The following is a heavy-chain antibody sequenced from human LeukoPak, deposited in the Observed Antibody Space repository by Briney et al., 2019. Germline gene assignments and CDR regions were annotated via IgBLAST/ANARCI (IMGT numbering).Heavy chain of an antibody. V-gene: IGHV3-20*04. J-gene: IGHJ1*01. CDR1: GFTFDDYG. D-gene: IGHD3-22*01. Sequence: PGGSLRLSWAASGFTFDDYGMSWVRQAPGKGLEWVSGINWNGGSTGYADSVKGRFTISRDNAKNSLYLQMNSLRAEDTALYYCASYYYDSSGYYYLYFQHWGQGTLVTVSS. CDR3: ASYYYDSSGYYYLYFQH. CDR2: INWNGGST.